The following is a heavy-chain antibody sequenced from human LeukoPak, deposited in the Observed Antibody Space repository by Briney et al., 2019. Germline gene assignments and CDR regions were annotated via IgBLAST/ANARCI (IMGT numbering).Heavy chain of an antibody. CDR3: AKDRVSPGFNWFDP. V-gene: IGHV3-23*01. J-gene: IGHJ5*02. Sequence: GGSLRLSYAASGVIISSYAMSWVRQAPGKGLEWVSAINGRGDNTYYADFVKGRFTISRDNSKSTVYLQMNSLRTEDTAVYYCAKDRVSPGFNWFDPWGQGTLVTVSS. CDR2: INGRGDNT. D-gene: IGHD2/OR15-2a*01. CDR1: GVIISSYA.